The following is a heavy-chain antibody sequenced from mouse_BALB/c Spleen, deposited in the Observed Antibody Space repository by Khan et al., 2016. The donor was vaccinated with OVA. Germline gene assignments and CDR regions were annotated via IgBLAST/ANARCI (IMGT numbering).Heavy chain of an antibody. CDR1: GFNIKNYY. D-gene: IGHD2-3*01. Sequence: VQLQQSGAELVRPGALVKLSCKASGFNIKNYYMHWVKQRPEQGLEWIGWIDPENGKTIYDPKFQGKASILADTSSTTAYLQLSSLTSEYTAVYYCARDGYSPWFAYWGQGTLVTVSA. J-gene: IGHJ3*01. CDR3: ARDGYSPWFAY. CDR2: IDPENGKT. V-gene: IGHV14-1*02.